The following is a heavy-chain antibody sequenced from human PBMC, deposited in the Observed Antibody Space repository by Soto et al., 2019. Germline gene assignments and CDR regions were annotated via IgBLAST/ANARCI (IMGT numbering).Heavy chain of an antibody. J-gene: IGHJ4*02. CDR3: ARAAVAGDFDY. Sequence: SETLSLTCTVSGGSISSYYWSWIRQPPGKGLEWIGYIYYSGSTNYNPSLKSRVTISVDTSKNQFSLKLSYVTAADTAAYYCARAAVAGDFDYWGQGTLVTVYS. CDR2: IYYSGST. D-gene: IGHD6-19*01. V-gene: IGHV4-59*01. CDR1: GGSISSYY.